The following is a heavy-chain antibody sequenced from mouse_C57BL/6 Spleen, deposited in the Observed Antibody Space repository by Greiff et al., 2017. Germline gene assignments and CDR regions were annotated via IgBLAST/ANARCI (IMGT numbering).Heavy chain of an antibody. Sequence: QVQLQQPGAELVKPGASVKLSCKASGYTFTSYWMHWVKQRPGRGLEWIGRIDPISGGTKYNEQFKSKATLTVDTPSSTAYMQLSSLTSEDSAVYYCAREGVITTVVGDYWGQGTTLTVSS. CDR2: IDPISGGT. CDR1: GYTFTSYW. CDR3: AREGVITTVVGDY. V-gene: IGHV1-72*01. D-gene: IGHD1-1*01. J-gene: IGHJ2*01.